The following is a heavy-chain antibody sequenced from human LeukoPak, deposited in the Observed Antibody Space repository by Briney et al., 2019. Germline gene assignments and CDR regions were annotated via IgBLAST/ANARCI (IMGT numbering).Heavy chain of an antibody. CDR3: ARDTYYYGSGSLYFDY. D-gene: IGHD3-10*01. J-gene: IGHJ4*02. CDR2: IYNSGST. Sequence: SETLSLTCTVSGGSISSYYWSWIRQPPGKGLEWIGYIYNSGSTNYNPSLKSRVTMSIDTSKNQFSLKLSSVTAADTAVYYCARDTYYYGSGSLYFDYWGQGTLVTVSS. V-gene: IGHV4-59*12. CDR1: GGSISSYY.